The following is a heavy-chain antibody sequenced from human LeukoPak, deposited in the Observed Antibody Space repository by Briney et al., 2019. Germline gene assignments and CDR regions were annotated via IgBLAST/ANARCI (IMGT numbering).Heavy chain of an antibody. D-gene: IGHD4-23*01. CDR2: IYSSDST. Sequence: GGSLRLSCAASGFTVSSNYMSWVRPAPGRGLEWVSVIYSSDSTYYADSVKGRFTISRDNSKNTLYLQMNSLRAEDTAVYYCARGRLGGHFDYWGQGTLVTVSS. CDR3: ARGRLGGHFDY. J-gene: IGHJ4*02. CDR1: GFTVSSNY. V-gene: IGHV3-53*01.